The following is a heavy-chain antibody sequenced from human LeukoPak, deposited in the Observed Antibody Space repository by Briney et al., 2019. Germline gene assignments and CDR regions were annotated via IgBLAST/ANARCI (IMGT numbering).Heavy chain of an antibody. D-gene: IGHD1-1*01. V-gene: IGHV3-23*01. CDR3: TKDTTLVLDAFDI. CDR1: GFTLSSYA. J-gene: IGHJ3*02. CDR2: ISGSGGST. Sequence: GGSLRLSWAVSGFTLSSYAMSWVRQAPGKGLEWVSGISGSGGSTYYADSVKGRFTISRDNSKNTLYLQVNSLRAEDTAVYYCTKDTTLVLDAFDIWGQGTMVTVSS.